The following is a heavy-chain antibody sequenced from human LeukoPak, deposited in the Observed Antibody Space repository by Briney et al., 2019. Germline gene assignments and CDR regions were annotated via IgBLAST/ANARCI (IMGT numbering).Heavy chain of an antibody. CDR3: AGGRLGSSGWLSIDY. J-gene: IGHJ4*02. Sequence: GGVLRLSCSAPGFTFSTHRMNWGRQAPGKGVEWGSSICGGSSYIYYADSVKGRFTISRDNAKNSLYLQMNSLRREDTAVYYCAGGRLGSSGWLSIDYWGQGTLVTVSS. V-gene: IGHV3-21*01. D-gene: IGHD6-19*01. CDR2: ICGGSSYI. CDR1: GFTFSTHR.